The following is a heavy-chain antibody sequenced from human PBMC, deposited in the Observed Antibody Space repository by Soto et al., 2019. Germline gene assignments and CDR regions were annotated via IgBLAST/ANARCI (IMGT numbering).Heavy chain of an antibody. J-gene: IGHJ6*02. Sequence: QVQLQGSGPGLVKPSETLSLTCTVSGGSISSYYWSWIRQPPGKGLEWIGYIYYSGSTNYNPSLKSRVTISVDTSKNQFSLKLSSVTAADTAVYYCASSNIAAAGFYYYGMDVWGRGTTVTVSS. V-gene: IGHV4-59*01. D-gene: IGHD6-13*01. CDR2: IYYSGST. CDR1: GGSISSYY. CDR3: ASSNIAAAGFYYYGMDV.